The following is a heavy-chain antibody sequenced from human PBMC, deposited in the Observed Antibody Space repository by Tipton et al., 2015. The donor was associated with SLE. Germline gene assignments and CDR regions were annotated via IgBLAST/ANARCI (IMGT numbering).Heavy chain of an antibody. CDR3: VRGTENNWKPRFDL. D-gene: IGHD1-20*01. CDR2: IFYTGVT. J-gene: IGHJ4*02. CDR1: GGSISSGSYY. V-gene: IGHV4-61*01. Sequence: TLSLTCTVSGGSISSGSYYWSWIRQPPGKGLEWIGYIFYTGVTNHNPSLKSRVAMSIDTSKKQFSLKLNNVTAADTAVYYCVRGTENNWKPRFDLWGQGILVAVSS.